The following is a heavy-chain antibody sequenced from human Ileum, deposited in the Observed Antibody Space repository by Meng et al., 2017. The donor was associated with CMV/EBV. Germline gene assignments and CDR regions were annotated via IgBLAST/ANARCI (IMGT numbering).Heavy chain of an antibody. J-gene: IGHJ4*02. V-gene: IGHV3-7*03. CDR1: GFTFSVYW. D-gene: IGHD3-3*01. Sequence: GGSLRLSCAASGFTFSVYWMNWARQAPGKGLEWVANIKPDGIDRYYVDSVKGRFTISRDNAKNSVYLQMNSLTAEDTAVYYCARELGSHYDFWNGYYTESGYFDYWGQGTLVTVSS. CDR2: IKPDGIDR. CDR3: ARELGSHYDFWNGYYTESGYFDY.